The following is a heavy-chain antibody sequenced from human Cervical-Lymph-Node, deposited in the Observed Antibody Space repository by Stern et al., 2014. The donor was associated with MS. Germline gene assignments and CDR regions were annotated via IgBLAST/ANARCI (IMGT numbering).Heavy chain of an antibody. CDR3: ARSVSMDV. V-gene: IGHV4-59*01. Sequence: VQLVESRPGLVKPSETLSLTCTVSGGSIRSYYWNWIRQPPGKALEWIGYIYYSGSTNYNPSLKSRVTISVDTSKNQFSLKVSSVTAADTAVYCCARSVSMDVWGQGTTVTVSS. J-gene: IGHJ6*02. CDR1: GGSIRSYY. CDR2: IYYSGST.